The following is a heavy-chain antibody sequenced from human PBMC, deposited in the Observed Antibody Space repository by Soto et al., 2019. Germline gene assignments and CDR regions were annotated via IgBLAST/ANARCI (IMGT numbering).Heavy chain of an antibody. Sequence: QVQLVQSGGEVKKPGASVKVSCKATGYTFTSFGISWVRQAPGQGLEWMGWISAYNGNTNYAQKRQGRVTMTTDTSKSAAYTELRSLTSDDTAVYSCARDRSMYYGMDVWGQGTTVTVSS. CDR3: ARDRSMYYGMDV. CDR2: ISAYNGNT. D-gene: IGHD2-8*01. V-gene: IGHV1-18*01. CDR1: GYTFTSFG. J-gene: IGHJ6*02.